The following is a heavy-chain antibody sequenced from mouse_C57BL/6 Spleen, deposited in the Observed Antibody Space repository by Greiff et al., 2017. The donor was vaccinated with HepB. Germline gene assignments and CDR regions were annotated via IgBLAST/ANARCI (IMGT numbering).Heavy chain of an antibody. V-gene: IGHV1-15*01. CDR3: TRSPYYYCSREGYFDV. Sequence: QVQLQQSGAELVRPGASVTLSCKASGYTFTDYEMHWVKQTPVHGLEWIGAIDPETGGTAYNQKFKGKAILTADKSSSTAYMELRSLTSEDSAVYSCTRSPYYYCSREGYFDVWGTGTTVTVSS. J-gene: IGHJ1*03. CDR1: GYTFTDYE. D-gene: IGHD1-1*01. CDR2: IDPETGGT.